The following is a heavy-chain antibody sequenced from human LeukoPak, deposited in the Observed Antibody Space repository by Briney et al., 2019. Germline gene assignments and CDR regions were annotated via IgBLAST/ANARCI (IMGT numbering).Heavy chain of an antibody. D-gene: IGHD3-10*01. CDR3: AKDEGVVLSTSFDFGH. Sequence: GRSLRLSYVVSGFTFSTYAMSWVRQAPGKGLEWVAFISGSGRNTYYADSVKGRFTISRDNFRNTLSLQMNSLRPDDTAIYYCAKDEGVVLSTSFDFGHWGQGTLVAVSS. J-gene: IGHJ4*02. CDR2: ISGSGRNT. V-gene: IGHV3-23*01. CDR1: GFTFSTYA.